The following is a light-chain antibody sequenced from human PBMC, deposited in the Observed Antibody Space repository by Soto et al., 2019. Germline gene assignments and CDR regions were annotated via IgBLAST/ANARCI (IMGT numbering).Light chain of an antibody. Sequence: QSVLTQPPSVSGTPGQGVTISCSGSSSNIGSNTVNWYQQLPGTAPKLLIYSNNQRPSGVPDQFSGSKSGTSASLAISGLQSEDEADYYCAAWDDSLNGPIFGGGTKLTVL. J-gene: IGLJ2*01. V-gene: IGLV1-44*01. CDR3: AAWDDSLNGPI. CDR2: SNN. CDR1: SSNIGSNT.